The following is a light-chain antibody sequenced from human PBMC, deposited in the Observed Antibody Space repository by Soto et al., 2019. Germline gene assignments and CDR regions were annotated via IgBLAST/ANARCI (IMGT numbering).Light chain of an antibody. Sequence: QSALTKPDSVSGSPGQSIPISCTGTSSDVGGYNYVSWYQQHPGKAPKLMIYDVSNRPSGVSNRFSSCKSGNTASLTISGLQAEDEADYYCSTYTSSSTVVFGGGTKLTAL. CDR2: DVS. V-gene: IGLV2-14*01. CDR1: SSDVGGYNY. CDR3: STYTSSSTVV. J-gene: IGLJ2*01.